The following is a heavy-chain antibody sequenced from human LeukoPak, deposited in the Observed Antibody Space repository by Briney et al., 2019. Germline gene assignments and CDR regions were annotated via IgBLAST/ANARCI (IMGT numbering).Heavy chain of an antibody. J-gene: IGHJ4*02. V-gene: IGHV3-23*01. CDR3: ARAVDTAMGPFDY. CDR1: GFTFNNYA. CDR2: ISGSGGTT. Sequence: GGSLRLSCAASGFTFNNYAMSWVRQAPGKGLEWVSAISGSGGTTYYADSVKGRFTISRDNSKNTLYLQMNSLRAEDTAVYYCARAVDTAMGPFDYWGQGTLVTVSS. D-gene: IGHD5-18*01.